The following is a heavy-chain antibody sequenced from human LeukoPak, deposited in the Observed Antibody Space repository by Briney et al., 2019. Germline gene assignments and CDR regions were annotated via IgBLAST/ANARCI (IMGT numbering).Heavy chain of an antibody. V-gene: IGHV4-34*01. CDR3: ARVSTVVTHYYFAY. CDR1: GGSFSGYY. J-gene: IGHJ4*02. CDR2: INHSGST. Sequence: SETLSLTCVVYGGSFSGYYWSWIRQPPGKGLEWIGEINHSGSTNYKPSLKSRVTISVDTSKNQFSLKLSSVTAADTAVYYCARVSTVVTHYYFAYWGQGTLVTVSS. D-gene: IGHD4-23*01.